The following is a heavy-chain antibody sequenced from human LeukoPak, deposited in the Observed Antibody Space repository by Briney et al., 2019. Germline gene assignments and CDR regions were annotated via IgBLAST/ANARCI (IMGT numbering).Heavy chain of an antibody. CDR2: IYYSGST. Sequence: PSETLSLTCTVSGGSISSGDYYWSWIRQPPGKGLEWIGYIYYSGSTYYNPSLKSRVTISVDTSKNQFSLKLSSVTAADTAVYYCARVWGDYGDLNWGQGTLVTVSS. D-gene: IGHD4-17*01. V-gene: IGHV4-30-4*02. J-gene: IGHJ4*02. CDR1: GGSISSGDYY. CDR3: ARVWGDYGDLN.